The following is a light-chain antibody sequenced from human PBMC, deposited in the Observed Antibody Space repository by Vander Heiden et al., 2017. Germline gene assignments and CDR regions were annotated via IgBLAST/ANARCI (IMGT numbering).Light chain of an antibody. J-gene: IGKJ2*01. CDR3: QQRSNWPPYT. Sequence: VLTPSPATLSLSPEGSHTLHCRASQIVRLFLAWYQQRPGQAPSLLIYDASNRATGIPARFSGRGSGTDFTLTISSLEPEDFAVYYCQQRSNWPPYTFGQGTKLEIK. CDR2: DAS. V-gene: IGKV3-11*01. CDR1: QIVRLF.